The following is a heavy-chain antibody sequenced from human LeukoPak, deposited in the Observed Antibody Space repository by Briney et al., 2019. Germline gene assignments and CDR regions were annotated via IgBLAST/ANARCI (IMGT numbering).Heavy chain of an antibody. CDR2: IYLRGNT. CDR3: ARLRMIYGDYVSEAFDI. D-gene: IGHD4-17*01. V-gene: IGHV4-4*02. Sequence: PSETLSLTCAISGGSISSSNWWTWVRQPPGKGLEWVGEIYLRGNTNYNPSLESRVTISVDTSKNQFSLKLSSVTAADTAVYYCARLRMIYGDYVSEAFDIWGQGTMVTVSS. CDR1: GGSISSSNW. J-gene: IGHJ3*02.